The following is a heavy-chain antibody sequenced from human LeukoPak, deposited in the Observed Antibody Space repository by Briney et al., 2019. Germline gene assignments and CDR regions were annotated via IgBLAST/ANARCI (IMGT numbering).Heavy chain of an antibody. V-gene: IGHV1-24*01. Sequence: ASVKVSCKVSGYTLTELSMHWVRQAPGKGLEWMGGFDPEDGETIYAQKFQGRVTMTEDTSTDTAYMELSSLRSEDTAVYYCATNVRLLWFGVYYFDYWGQGTLVTVSS. CDR3: ATNVRLLWFGVYYFDY. CDR1: GYTLTELS. D-gene: IGHD3-10*01. CDR2: FDPEDGET. J-gene: IGHJ4*02.